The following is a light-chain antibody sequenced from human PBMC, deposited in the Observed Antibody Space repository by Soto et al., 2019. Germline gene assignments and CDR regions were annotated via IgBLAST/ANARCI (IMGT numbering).Light chain of an antibody. V-gene: IGKV1-5*01. CDR2: DVS. CDR1: QSITTW. Sequence: IQMTHSPSTVSGYLGDIVTITFGASQSITTWLAWYQQRPGKAPKLLIYDVSSLQSGVPSRFSGSGSATEFTLTISSLQPDDFATYYCQQYSTYPWTFGQGTKVDIK. J-gene: IGKJ1*01. CDR3: QQYSTYPWT.